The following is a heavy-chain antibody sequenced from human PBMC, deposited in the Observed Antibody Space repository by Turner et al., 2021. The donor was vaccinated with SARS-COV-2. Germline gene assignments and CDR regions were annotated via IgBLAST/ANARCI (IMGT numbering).Heavy chain of an antibody. V-gene: IGHV3-7*01. CDR1: GFPFSDYW. CDR2: IKTDGSSK. D-gene: IGHD1-1*01. CDR3: GRHGSWNFDS. Sequence: EVQLVESGGGLVQSGGSLRLSFAGSGFPFSDYWMGLVRQAPGKVLEWVANIKTDGSSKYYVDSVKDRFTTSRDNAKNSLYLQMYSLRAEDTAVYYCGRHGSWNFDSWGQGTLVTVSS. J-gene: IGHJ5*01.